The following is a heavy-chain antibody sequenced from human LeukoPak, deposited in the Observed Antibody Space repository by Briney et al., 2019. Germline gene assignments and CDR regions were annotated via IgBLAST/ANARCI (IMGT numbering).Heavy chain of an antibody. CDR1: GYSISSGYY. Sequence: SETLSLTCAVSGYSISSGYYWGWIRQRPGKGLEWIGSIYHSGSTYYNPSLKSRVTISVDTSKNQFSLKLSSVTAADTAVYYCARDRVPAAITLDAFDIWGQGTMVTVSS. CDR3: ARDRVPAAITLDAFDI. J-gene: IGHJ3*02. D-gene: IGHD2-2*01. V-gene: IGHV4-38-2*02. CDR2: IYHSGST.